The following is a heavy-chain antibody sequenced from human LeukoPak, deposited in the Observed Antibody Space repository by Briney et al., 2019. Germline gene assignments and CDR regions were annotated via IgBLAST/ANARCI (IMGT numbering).Heavy chain of an antibody. D-gene: IGHD3-10*01. CDR1: GYTFTSYG. CDR3: ARAGKIMGNYYGSGSYYPNFDY. Sequence: ASVKVSCKASGYTFTSYGISWVRQAPGQGLEWMGWISAYNGNTNYAQKFQGRVTMTTDTSTSTAYMELSRLRSDDTAVYYCARAGKIMGNYYGSGSYYPNFDYWGQGTLVTVSS. CDR2: ISAYNGNT. J-gene: IGHJ4*02. V-gene: IGHV1-18*01.